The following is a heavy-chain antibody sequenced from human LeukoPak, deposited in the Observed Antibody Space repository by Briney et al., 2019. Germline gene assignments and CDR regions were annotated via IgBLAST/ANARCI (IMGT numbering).Heavy chain of an antibody. CDR1: GGSISSYY. CDR3: ARDREAAADFDY. D-gene: IGHD6-13*01. J-gene: IGHJ4*02. V-gene: IGHV4-4*07. CDR2: IYTSGST. Sequence: SETLSLTCTVSGGSISSYYWSWIRQPAGKGLEWIGRIYTSGSTNYSPSLKSRVTMSVDTSKNQFSLKLSSVTAADTAVYYCARDREAAADFDYWGQGTLVTVSS.